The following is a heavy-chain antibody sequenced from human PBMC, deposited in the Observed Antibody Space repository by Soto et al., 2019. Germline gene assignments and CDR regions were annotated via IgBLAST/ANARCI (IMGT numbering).Heavy chain of an antibody. V-gene: IGHV1-58*01. Sequence: GASVKVSCKAAGFTFTSSAVQWVRQARGQRLEWIGWIVVGSGNTNYAQKFQERVTITRDMSTSTAYMELSSLRSEDTAVYYCAAVGGMYYYYRYGMAVRGQGTTVIVSS. CDR3: AAVGGMYYYYRYGMAV. J-gene: IGHJ6*02. D-gene: IGHD3-16*01. CDR2: IVVGSGNT. CDR1: GFTFTSSA.